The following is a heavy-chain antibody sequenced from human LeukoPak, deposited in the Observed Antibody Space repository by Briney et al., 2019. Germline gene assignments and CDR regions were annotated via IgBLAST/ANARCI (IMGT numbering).Heavy chain of an antibody. CDR2: IYYSGST. Sequence: SETLSLTCTVSGGSISSSSYYWGWIRQPPGKGLEWIGSIYYSGSTYYNPSLKSRVTISVDTSKNQFSLKLSSVTAADTAVYYCARGYYDFWSGYYLTRPYYFGYWGQGTLVTVSS. D-gene: IGHD3-3*01. V-gene: IGHV4-39*01. J-gene: IGHJ4*02. CDR1: GGSISSSSYY. CDR3: ARGYYDFWSGYYLTRPYYFGY.